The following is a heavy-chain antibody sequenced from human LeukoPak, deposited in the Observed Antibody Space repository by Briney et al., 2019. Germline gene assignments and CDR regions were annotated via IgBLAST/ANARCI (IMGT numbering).Heavy chain of an antibody. CDR3: AKRRYYDSSGYNPTYYFDY. J-gene: IGHJ4*02. Sequence: SETLSLTCTVSGDSIIGSYWSWIRQAPGKGLEWIGYIYYSVDTVYNPSLKSRVTISVDMSKKQFSLRLTSVAAAETTGYYCAKRRYYDSSGYNPTYYFDYWGQGILVTVSS. CDR1: GDSIIGSY. CDR2: IYYSVDT. D-gene: IGHD3-22*01. V-gene: IGHV4-59*01.